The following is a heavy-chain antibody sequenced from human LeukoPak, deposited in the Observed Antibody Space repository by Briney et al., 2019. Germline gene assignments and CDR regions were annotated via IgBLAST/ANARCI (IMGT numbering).Heavy chain of an antibody. V-gene: IGHV7-4-1*02. CDR2: INTNTGNP. CDR3: ARDPRREDSTFGMHFDL. CDR1: GYTFTTYA. D-gene: IGHD2/OR15-2a*01. J-gene: IGHJ2*01. Sequence: GASVKVCCKASGYTFTTYAINWVRQAPGQGLEWMGLINTNTGNPTSAQGFTGRFVLSLDTSVSTAYLQISSLKAEDTAVYYCARDPRREDSTFGMHFDLWGRGTLVTVSS.